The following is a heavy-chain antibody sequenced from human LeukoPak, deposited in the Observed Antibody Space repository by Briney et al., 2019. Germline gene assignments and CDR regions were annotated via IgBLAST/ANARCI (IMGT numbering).Heavy chain of an antibody. V-gene: IGHV3-9*01. CDR2: ISWSSGNI. CDR1: GFTFGDHA. D-gene: IGHD4-23*01. CDR3: AKASNDYGGNSYFDY. Sequence: GGSLRLSCAASGFTFGDHAMHWVRQAPGKGLEWVSGISWSSGNIAYADSVKGRFFISRDNAKNSLHLRMNSLRVEDTAFYYCAKASNDYGGNSYFDYWGQGTLVTVSS. J-gene: IGHJ4*02.